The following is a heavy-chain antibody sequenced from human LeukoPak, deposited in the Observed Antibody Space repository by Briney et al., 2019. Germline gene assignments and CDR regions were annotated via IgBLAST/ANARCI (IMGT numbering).Heavy chain of an antibody. J-gene: IGHJ4*02. CDR1: GFTLSSYE. Sequence: PGGSLRLSCAASGFTLSSYEMNWVRLAPGKGLEWISYISRNGNSIYYADSVKGRFTISRDSAKNSLYLQMNRLRAEDTAVYYCARGPYSSTWYVDYWGQGTLVTVAS. CDR3: ARGPYSSTWYVDY. D-gene: IGHD6-13*01. CDR2: ISRNGNSI. V-gene: IGHV3-48*03.